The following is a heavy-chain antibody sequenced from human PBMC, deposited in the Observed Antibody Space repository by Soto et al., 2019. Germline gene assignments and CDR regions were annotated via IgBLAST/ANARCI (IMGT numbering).Heavy chain of an antibody. J-gene: IGHJ4*02. CDR3: ARGEDYGTSDYFDY. CDR2: ISYDGDNK. CDR1: GFSFSSYA. Sequence: QVQLVESGGGVVQPGRSLRLYCAASGFSFSSYAMYWVRQPPGKGLEWVAFISYDGDNKYYADSLKGRFTISRDNSKNTLYLQVNSLRAEDTALYYCARGEDYGTSDYFDYWGPGTLVTVSS. D-gene: IGHD3-16*01. V-gene: IGHV3-30-3*01.